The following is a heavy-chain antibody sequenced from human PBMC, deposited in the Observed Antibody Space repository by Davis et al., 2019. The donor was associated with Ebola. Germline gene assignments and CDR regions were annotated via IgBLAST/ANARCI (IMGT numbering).Heavy chain of an antibody. Sequence: PSETLSLTCTVSGGSISSYYWSWIRQPPGKGLEWIGYIYYSGSTNYNPSLKSRVTISVDTSKNQFSLKLSSVTAADTAVYYCARGRLQLGGWFDPWGQGTLVTVSS. J-gene: IGHJ5*02. CDR2: IYYSGST. CDR1: GGSISSYY. CDR3: ARGRLQLGGWFDP. D-gene: IGHD5-24*01. V-gene: IGHV4-59*08.